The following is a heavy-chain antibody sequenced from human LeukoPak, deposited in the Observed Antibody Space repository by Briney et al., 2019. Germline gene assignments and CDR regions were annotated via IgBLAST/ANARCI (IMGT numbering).Heavy chain of an antibody. V-gene: IGHV3-30*18. J-gene: IGHJ6*03. CDR3: AKALTANFWSGYDYYYYYMDV. Sequence: GGSLRLSCAASGFTFSSYGMHWVRQAPGKGLEWVAVISYDGSNKYYADSVKGRFTISRDNSKNTLYLQMNSLRAEDTAVYYCAKALTANFWSGYDYYYYYMDVWGKGTTVTVSS. CDR1: GFTFSSYG. CDR2: ISYDGSNK. D-gene: IGHD3-3*01.